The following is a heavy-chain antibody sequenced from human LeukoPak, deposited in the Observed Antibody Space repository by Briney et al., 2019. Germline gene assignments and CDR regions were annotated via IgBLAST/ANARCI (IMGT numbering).Heavy chain of an antibody. J-gene: IGHJ6*03. V-gene: IGHV1-8*01. CDR2: MNPNSGYA. Sequence: ASVKVSCKASGYIFTSFDINWVRQATGQGLEWLGWMNPNSGYAENAQKFRGRLTITGDTSINTAYMELGSLTSDDTAVYYCARGPSGATSYYMDVWAKGTTVTVSS. CDR1: GYIFTSFD. CDR3: ARGPSGATSYYMDV. D-gene: IGHD1-26*01.